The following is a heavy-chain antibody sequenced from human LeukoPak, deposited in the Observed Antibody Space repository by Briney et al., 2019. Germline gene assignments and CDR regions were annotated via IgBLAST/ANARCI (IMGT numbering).Heavy chain of an antibody. D-gene: IGHD3-22*01. J-gene: IGHJ4*02. CDR3: ARASTDYYDSSGYDY. CDR2: IIPILGIA. CDR1: GGTFSSYT. Sequence: GASVKVSRKASGGTFSSYTISWVRQAPGQGLEWMGRIIPILGIANYAQKFQGRVTITADKSTSTAYMELSSLRSEDTAVYYCARASTDYYDSSGYDYWGQGTLVTVSS. V-gene: IGHV1-69*02.